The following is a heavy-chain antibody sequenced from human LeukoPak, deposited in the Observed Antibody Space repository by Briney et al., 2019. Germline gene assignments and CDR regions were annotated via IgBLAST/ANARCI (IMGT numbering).Heavy chain of an antibody. D-gene: IGHD6-13*01. V-gene: IGHV3-11*04. Sequence: GRSLRLSCAASGFTFSDYYMSWIRQAPGGGLEWVSYISSSGSTIFYADSVKGRFTIARDNAKNSLYLQMDSLRAEDTAVYYCARGGPAAGRFDYWGQGTLVTVSS. CDR2: ISSSGSTI. CDR3: ARGGPAAGRFDY. J-gene: IGHJ4*02. CDR1: GFTFSDYY.